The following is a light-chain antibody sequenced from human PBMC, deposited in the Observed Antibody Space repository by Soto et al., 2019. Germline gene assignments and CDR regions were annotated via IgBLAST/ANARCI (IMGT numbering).Light chain of an antibody. V-gene: IGKV1-5*03. CDR1: QSISSW. J-gene: IGKJ2*01. CDR2: KAS. CDR3: QQYNSYPYT. Sequence: ASQSISSWLAWYQQKPGNAPKLLIYKASSLESGVPSRFSGSGSGTEFTLTISSLQPDDFATYYCQQYNSYPYTFGQGTKVDIK.